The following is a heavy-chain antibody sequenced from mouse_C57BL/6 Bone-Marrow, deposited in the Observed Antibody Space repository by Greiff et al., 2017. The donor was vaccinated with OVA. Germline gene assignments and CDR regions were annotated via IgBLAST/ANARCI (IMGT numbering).Heavy chain of an antibody. J-gene: IGHJ2*01. CDR1: GYTFTDYY. CDR3: ARWSLYYGSSPYYFDY. Sequence: EVQLQQSGPELVKPGASVKISCKASGYTFTDYYMNWVKQSHGKSLEWIGDINPNNGGTSYNQKFKGKATLTVAKSSSTAYMELRSLTSEDSAVYYCARWSLYYGSSPYYFDYWGQGTTLTVSS. V-gene: IGHV1-26*01. CDR2: INPNNGGT. D-gene: IGHD1-1*01.